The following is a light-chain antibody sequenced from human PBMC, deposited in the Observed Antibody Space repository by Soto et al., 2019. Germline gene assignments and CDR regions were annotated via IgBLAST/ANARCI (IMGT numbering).Light chain of an antibody. Sequence: EIVLTRSPATLSLSPGARATLSCRASQSVSSYLAWYQQKPGQAPRLLIYDASDRATGIPGRFSGSGSGTDFTLTISSLEPEDSAVYYCQQHSNWPPITFGQGTRLEIK. CDR1: QSVSSY. CDR3: QQHSNWPPIT. J-gene: IGKJ5*01. CDR2: DAS. V-gene: IGKV3-11*01.